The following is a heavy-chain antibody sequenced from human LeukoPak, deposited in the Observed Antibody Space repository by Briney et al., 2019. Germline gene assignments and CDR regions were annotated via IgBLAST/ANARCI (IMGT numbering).Heavy chain of an antibody. J-gene: IGHJ5*02. V-gene: IGHV1-69*05. CDR1: GGTFSSYA. CDR2: IIPIFGTA. Sequence: ASVKVSCKASGGTFSSYAISWVRQAPGQGLEWMGGIIPIFGTANYAQKFQGRVTITTDESTSTAYMELSSLRSVDTAVYYCARASYSGSYFLSVDWSDPWGQGTLVTVSS. CDR3: ARASYSGSYFLSVDWSDP. D-gene: IGHD1-26*01.